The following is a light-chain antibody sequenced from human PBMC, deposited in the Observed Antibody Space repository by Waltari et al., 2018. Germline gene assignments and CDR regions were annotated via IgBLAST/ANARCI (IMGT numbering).Light chain of an antibody. Sequence: DIQMPQSPSSVSASVGARVTITCRASQDVKYWLAWYQQRPGKAPKLLIFHASSLESGVPSRFSGSGSGTEFNLTISSLQPEDFATYFCQQANSFPRTFGQGTKVEI. CDR2: HAS. CDR3: QQANSFPRT. J-gene: IGKJ1*01. V-gene: IGKV1-12*01. CDR1: QDVKYW.